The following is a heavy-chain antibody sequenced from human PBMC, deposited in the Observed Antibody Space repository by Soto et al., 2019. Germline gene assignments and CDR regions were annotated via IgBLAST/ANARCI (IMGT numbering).Heavy chain of an antibody. J-gene: IGHJ4*02. V-gene: IGHV3-23*01. CDR3: AKVHSSGWTYFDY. CDR2: ISGSGGST. D-gene: IGHD6-19*01. Sequence: LRLSCAASGFTFSSYAMIWVRPAPGKGPEWVSAISGSGGSTYYADSVKGRFTISRDNSKNTLYLQMNSLRAEDTAVYYCAKVHSSGWTYFDYWGQGTLVTVSS. CDR1: GFTFSSYA.